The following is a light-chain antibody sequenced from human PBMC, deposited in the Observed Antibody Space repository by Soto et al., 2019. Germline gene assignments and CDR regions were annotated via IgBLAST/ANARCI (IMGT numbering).Light chain of an antibody. Sequence: EIVLTQSPGTLYLSPGERATLSCRASQSVSSSYLAWYQQKPGQAPRLLIYGASSRATGIPDRFSGSGSGTDFTLTISRLEPEDFAVYYCQQYGLFGQGTKLEIK. J-gene: IGKJ2*01. V-gene: IGKV3-20*01. CDR2: GAS. CDR1: QSVSSSY. CDR3: QQYGL.